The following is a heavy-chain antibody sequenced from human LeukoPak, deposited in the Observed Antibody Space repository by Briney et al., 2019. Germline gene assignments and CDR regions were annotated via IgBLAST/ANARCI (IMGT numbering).Heavy chain of an antibody. CDR2: IYPGDSDT. V-gene: IGHV5-51*01. CDR3: ARPPFI. Sequence: GESLQISCQGSGSSFSSNWIGWVRQLPGKGLEWMGIIYPGDSDTRYSPSFQGQVTISVDKSISTAYLQWSSLKASDTAMYYCARPPFIWGQGTMVTVSS. CDR1: GSSFSSNW. J-gene: IGHJ3*02.